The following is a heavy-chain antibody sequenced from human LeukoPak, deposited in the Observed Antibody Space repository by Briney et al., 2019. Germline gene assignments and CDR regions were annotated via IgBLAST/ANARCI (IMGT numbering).Heavy chain of an antibody. J-gene: IGHJ4*02. CDR3: ARGVEPLAANTLAY. V-gene: IGHV3-7*03. Sequence: QPGGSLRLSCAASGITFSSYWMSWVRQAPGKGLEWVANIKQDGSEKYYVDSVKGRFTISRDNSKNTLYLEMNSLSPDDTAVYYCARGVEPLAANTLAYWGQGTPVTVSP. CDR2: IKQDGSEK. CDR1: GITFSSYW. D-gene: IGHD1-14*01.